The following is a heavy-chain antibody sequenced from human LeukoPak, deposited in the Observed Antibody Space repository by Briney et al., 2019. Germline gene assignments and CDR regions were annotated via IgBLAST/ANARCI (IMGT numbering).Heavy chain of an antibody. D-gene: IGHD3-22*01. CDR1: GFTFDDYG. V-gene: IGHV3-20*04. CDR3: ARWYYYDSSGLDI. CDR2: INWNGGSA. Sequence: SGGSLRLSCAASGFTFDDYGMSWVRHAPGKGLEWVSGINWNGGSAGYADSVKGRFTISRDNAKNSLYLQMNSLRAEDTALYYCARWYYYDSSGLDIWGQGTMVTVSS. J-gene: IGHJ3*02.